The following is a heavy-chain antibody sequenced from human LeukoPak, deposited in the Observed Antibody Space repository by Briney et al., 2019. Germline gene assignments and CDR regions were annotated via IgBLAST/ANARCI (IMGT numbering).Heavy chain of an antibody. CDR2: ISGSGGST. V-gene: IGHV3-23*01. CDR1: GFTFSSYA. CDR3: AKGRYCSSTSCYEAGGDY. D-gene: IGHD2-2*01. Sequence: GGSLRLSCAASGFTFSSYAMSWVRQAPGKGLEWVSAISGSGGSTYYADSVKGRFTISRDNSKNTLYLQMNSLRAEDTAVYYCAKGRYCSSTSCYEAGGDYWGQETLVTVSS. J-gene: IGHJ4*02.